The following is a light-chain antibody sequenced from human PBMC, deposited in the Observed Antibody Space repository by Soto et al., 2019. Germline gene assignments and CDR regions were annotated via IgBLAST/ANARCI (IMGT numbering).Light chain of an antibody. V-gene: IGKV1-39*01. CDR1: ESIARH. J-gene: IGKJ5*01. CDR3: QQTYSTLSIT. CDR2: AAS. Sequence: DIQMTQSPSYLSASVGDRVTITCRASESIARHLNWYQQKPGKAPKLLIYAASSLQNGVPSRFRGGGSGTDLTLTISNLQPEDFATYYCQQTYSTLSITFGQGTRLEIK.